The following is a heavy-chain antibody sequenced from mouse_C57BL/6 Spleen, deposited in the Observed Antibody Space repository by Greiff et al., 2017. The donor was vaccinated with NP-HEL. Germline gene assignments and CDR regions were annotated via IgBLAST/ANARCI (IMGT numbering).Heavy chain of an antibody. CDR2: IDPSDSYT. CDR3: ARPDDYDVRYAMDY. Sequence: QVQLQQPGAELVMPGASVKLSCKASGYTFTSYWMHWVKQRPGQGLEWIGEIDPSDSYTNYNQKFKGKSTLTVDKSSSTAYMQLSSLTSEDSAVYYCARPDDYDVRYAMDYWGQGTSVTVSS. J-gene: IGHJ4*01. V-gene: IGHV1-69*01. D-gene: IGHD2-4*01. CDR1: GYTFTSYW.